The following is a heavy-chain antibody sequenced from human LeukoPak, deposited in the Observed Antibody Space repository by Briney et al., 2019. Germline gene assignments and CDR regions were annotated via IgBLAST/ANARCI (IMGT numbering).Heavy chain of an antibody. Sequence: GGSRRFSGRGSGYGFTSHWIGWVGQLPGKGLEGMGIIYLGDSETRYGPSFQGQVTISADKSISTAYLQWSSLKASDTAMYYCARHPSYTSGWPLDYWGQGTLVTVSS. CDR3: ARHPSYTSGWPLDY. V-gene: IGHV5-51*01. J-gene: IGHJ4*02. CDR1: GYGFTSHW. CDR2: IYLGDSET. D-gene: IGHD6-19*01.